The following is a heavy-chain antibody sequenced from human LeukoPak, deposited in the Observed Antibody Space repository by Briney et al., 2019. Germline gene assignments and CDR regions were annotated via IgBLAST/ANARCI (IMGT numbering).Heavy chain of an antibody. D-gene: IGHD3-3*01. CDR1: GGSISSSSYY. CDR3: ARNYDFWSGYYSTYYYYYMDV. J-gene: IGHJ6*03. CDR2: IYYSGST. V-gene: IGHV4-61*05. Sequence: SETLSLTCTVSGGSISSSSYYWGWIRQPPGKGLEWIGYIYYSGSTNYNPSLKSRVTISVDTSKNQFSLKLSSVTAADTAVYYCARNYDFWSGYYSTYYYYYMDVWGKGTTVTVSS.